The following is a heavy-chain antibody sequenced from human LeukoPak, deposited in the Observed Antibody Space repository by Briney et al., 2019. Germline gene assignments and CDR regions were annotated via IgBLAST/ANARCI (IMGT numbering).Heavy chain of an antibody. J-gene: IGHJ6*04. D-gene: IGHD6-6*01. CDR3: ARDTSIAARPALMDV. Sequence: PGGSLRLSCAASGFTFSDYHMSWIRQAPGKGLEWVSYISSSGSTIYYADSVKGRFTISRDNAKNSLYLQMNSLRAEDTAVYYCARDTSIAARPALMDVWGKGTTVTVSS. CDR1: GFTFSDYH. V-gene: IGHV3-11*01. CDR2: ISSSGSTI.